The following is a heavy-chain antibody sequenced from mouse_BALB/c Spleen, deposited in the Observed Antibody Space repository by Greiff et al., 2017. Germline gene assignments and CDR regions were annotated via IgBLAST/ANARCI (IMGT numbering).Heavy chain of an antibody. D-gene: IGHD4-1*01. Sequence: EVKLMESGGGLVQPGGSLKLSCAASGFTFSSYGMSWVRQTPDKRLELVATINSNGGSTYYPDSVKGRCTISRDNAKNTLYLQMSSLKSEDTAMYYCARKTGRYYAMDYWGQGTSVTVSS. CDR1: GFTFSSYG. CDR2: INSNGGST. V-gene: IGHV5-6-3*01. J-gene: IGHJ4*01. CDR3: ARKTGRYYAMDY.